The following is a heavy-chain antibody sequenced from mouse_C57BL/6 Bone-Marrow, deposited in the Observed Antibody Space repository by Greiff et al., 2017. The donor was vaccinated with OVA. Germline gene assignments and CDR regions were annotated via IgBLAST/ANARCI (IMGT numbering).Heavy chain of an antibody. D-gene: IGHD1-1*01. Sequence: QVQLKQSGAELMQPGASVKLSCTATGYTFTGYWIEWVKQRPGHGLEWIGEILPGSGSTNYNEKFKGKATFTAATSSNTAYMQLSILTTEDSAIYYCARGYYYGSSYDFDYWGQGTTLTVSS. CDR2: ILPGSGST. V-gene: IGHV1-9*01. J-gene: IGHJ2*01. CDR1: GYTFTGYW. CDR3: ARGYYYGSSYDFDY.